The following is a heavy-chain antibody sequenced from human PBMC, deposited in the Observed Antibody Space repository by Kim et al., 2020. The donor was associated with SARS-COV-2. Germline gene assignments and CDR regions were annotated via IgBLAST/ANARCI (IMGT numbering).Heavy chain of an antibody. Sequence: YAASGKGRFTISRDDAKSLAYLQMNSLKTEDTAVYYCTRDVAVAGTPFDYWGQGTLVTVSS. V-gene: IGHV3-49*02. CDR3: TRDVAVAGTPFDY. D-gene: IGHD6-19*01. J-gene: IGHJ4*02.